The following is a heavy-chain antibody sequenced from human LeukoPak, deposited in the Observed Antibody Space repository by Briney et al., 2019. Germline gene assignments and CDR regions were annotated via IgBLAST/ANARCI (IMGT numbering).Heavy chain of an antibody. CDR1: GYTFTSYG. CDR2: ISAYNGNT. V-gene: IGHV1-18*01. D-gene: IGHD6-19*01. J-gene: IGHJ6*03. Sequence: GASVKVSCKASGYTFTSYGISWVRQAPGQGLEWMGWISAYNGNTNYAQKLQGRVTMTTDTSTSTAYMELRSLRSDDTAVYYCAREIRDVAGPPNDYYYYYYMDVWGTGTTVTVSS. CDR3: AREIRDVAGPPNDYYYYYYMDV.